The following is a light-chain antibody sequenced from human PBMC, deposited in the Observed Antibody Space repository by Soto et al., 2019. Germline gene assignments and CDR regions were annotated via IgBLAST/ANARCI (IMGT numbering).Light chain of an antibody. CDR3: SSRTTSYAYG. Sequence: ISSTGNSSDVGSYNRVSWYQQPPGTAPKLMIYGVSNRPSGVPDRFSCSKSGNTASLTISGLQSEDESAYYSSSRTTSYAYGVGT. CDR1: SSDVGSYNR. J-gene: IGLJ1*01. V-gene: IGLV2-18*02. CDR2: GVS.